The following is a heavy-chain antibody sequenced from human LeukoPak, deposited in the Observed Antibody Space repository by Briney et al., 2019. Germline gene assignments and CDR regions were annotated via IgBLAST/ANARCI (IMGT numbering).Heavy chain of an antibody. CDR3: ARMPGYSYYYMDV. CDR1: GGSFSGYY. J-gene: IGHJ6*03. CDR2: INHSGST. Sequence: PSETLSLTCDVYGGSFSGYYWSWIRQPPEKGLEWIGEINHSGSTNYNPSLKSRVTISVDTSKNQFSLKLSSVTAADTAVYYCARMPGYSYYYMDVWGKGTTVTVSS. V-gene: IGHV4-34*01. D-gene: IGHD5-18*01.